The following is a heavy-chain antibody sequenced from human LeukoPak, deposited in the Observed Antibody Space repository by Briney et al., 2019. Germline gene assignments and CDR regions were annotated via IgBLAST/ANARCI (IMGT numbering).Heavy chain of an antibody. V-gene: IGHV3-7*05. J-gene: IGHJ4*02. CDR1: GFSFCGYW. CDR3: AREAVEGIVVALDY. Sequence: PGGSLTLSCAASGFSFCGYWMTWLRRAPGKGLELVANIKRDGSDKYYVYSVKGRFSISKYNSNSSLYLQMNSLRAEDTAADYCAREAVEGIVVALDYWGQGKVVTVSA. CDR2: IKRDGSDK. D-gene: IGHD3-22*01.